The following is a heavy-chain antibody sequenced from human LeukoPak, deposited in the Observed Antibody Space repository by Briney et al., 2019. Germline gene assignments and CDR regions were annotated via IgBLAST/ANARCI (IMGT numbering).Heavy chain of an antibody. CDR3: ARGFCADEICQVFTH. Sequence: PGGSLRLSCAASGFTFSSYEMNWVRQAPGKGLEWIGEIYHSGSTNYHPSLKSRVTISVDKSKNQFSLKLSSVTAADTAGYYCARGFCADEICQVFTHWGQGTLVTVSS. CDR1: GFTFSSYEM. V-gene: IGHV4-4*02. CDR2: IYHSGST. J-gene: IGHJ4*02. D-gene: IGHD2-21*01.